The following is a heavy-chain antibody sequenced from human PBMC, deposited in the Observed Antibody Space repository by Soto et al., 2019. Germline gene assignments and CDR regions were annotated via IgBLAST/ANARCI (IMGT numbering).Heavy chain of an antibody. CDR3: AREGGVRGVYYYGMDV. D-gene: IGHD3-10*01. J-gene: IGHJ6*02. V-gene: IGHV1-69*06. CDR1: GGTFSSYA. Sequence: SVKVSCKASGGTFSSYAISWVRQAPGQGLEWMGGIIPIFGTANYAQKFQGRVTITADKSTSTAYMELSSLRSEDTAVYYCAREGGVRGVYYYGMDVWGQGTTVTVSS. CDR2: IIPIFGTA.